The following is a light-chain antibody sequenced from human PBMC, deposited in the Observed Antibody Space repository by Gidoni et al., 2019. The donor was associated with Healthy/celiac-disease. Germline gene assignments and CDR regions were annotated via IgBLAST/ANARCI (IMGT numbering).Light chain of an antibody. CDR3: QQYFSTPYT. CDR2: WAS. Sequence: DIVMTQSPDSLAVSLGERATINCKSSLSVLYSSNYKNYLAWYQQKPGQPPKLLIYWASTRESGVPDRFSGSGSGTDFTLTISSLQAEDVAVYYCQQYFSTPYTFGQGTKLEIK. CDR1: LSVLYSSNYKNY. V-gene: IGKV4-1*01. J-gene: IGKJ2*01.